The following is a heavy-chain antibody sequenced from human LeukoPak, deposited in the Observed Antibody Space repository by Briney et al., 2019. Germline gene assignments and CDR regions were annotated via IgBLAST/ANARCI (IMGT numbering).Heavy chain of an antibody. CDR2: ISGSGGST. CDR3: AEDGYCSSISCPVYYGMDV. Sequence: GGSLRLSCAASGFTFSTYAINWVRQAPGKGLEWVSGISGSGGSTYYADSVKGRFTISRDNSKNTLYLQMNSLRAEDTAVYYCAEDGYCSSISCPVYYGMDVWGQGTTVTVPS. CDR1: GFTFSTYA. D-gene: IGHD2-2*03. V-gene: IGHV3-23*01. J-gene: IGHJ6*02.